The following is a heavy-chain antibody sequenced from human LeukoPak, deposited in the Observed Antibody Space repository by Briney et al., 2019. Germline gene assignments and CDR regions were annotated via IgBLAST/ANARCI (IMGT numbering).Heavy chain of an antibody. V-gene: IGHV3-30*18. CDR1: GFTFSSYG. J-gene: IGHJ5*02. CDR2: ISYDGSNK. CDR3: AKASQIAEEGWFDP. Sequence: GGSLRLSCAASGFTFSSYGMHWVRQAPGKGLEWVAVISYDGSNKYYADSVKGRFTISRDNSKNTLYLQMNSLRAEDTTVYYCAKASQIAEEGWFDPWGQGTLVTVSS. D-gene: IGHD6-13*01.